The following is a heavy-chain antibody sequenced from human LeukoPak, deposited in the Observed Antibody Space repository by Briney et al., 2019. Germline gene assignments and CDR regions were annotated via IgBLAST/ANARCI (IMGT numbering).Heavy chain of an antibody. V-gene: IGHV4-59*11. J-gene: IGHJ4*02. Sequence: SETLSLTCTVSGDSITNHSWSWIRQSPGKGLEWIGYIYYSGSTNYNPSLKSRVSISVDTSKNQFSLKLSSVTAADTAVYYCARTGSTVTMLYPFDHWGQGTLVTVSS. CDR1: GDSITNHS. D-gene: IGHD4-17*01. CDR2: IYYSGST. CDR3: ARTGSTVTMLYPFDH.